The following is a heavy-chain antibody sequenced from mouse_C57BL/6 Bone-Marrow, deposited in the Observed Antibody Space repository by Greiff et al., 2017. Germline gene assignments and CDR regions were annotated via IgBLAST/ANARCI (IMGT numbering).Heavy chain of an antibody. J-gene: IGHJ1*03. CDR2: IDPSDSAT. D-gene: IGHD1-1*01. Sequence: QVQLQQPGAELVRPGSSVKLSCKASGYTFTSYWMHWVKQRPIQGLEWIGNIDPSDSATHYNQKFKDKATLTVDKSSSTAYMQLSSLTSEDSAVYYCAIYYYGSSYGYFDVWGTGTTVTVSS. CDR3: AIYYYGSSYGYFDV. V-gene: IGHV1-52*01. CDR1: GYTFTSYW.